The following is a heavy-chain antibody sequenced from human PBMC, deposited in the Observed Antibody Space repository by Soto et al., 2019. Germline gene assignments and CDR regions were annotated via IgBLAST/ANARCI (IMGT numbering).Heavy chain of an antibody. D-gene: IGHD3-22*01. Sequence: EVQLLESGGGWVQPGGSLRLSCAASGFTFSSYAMSWVRQAPGKGLEWVSALSESGGSTYYAESVRGRFTISRDNSKNTLYLQMNTLRAEDTAVYSCGRHYYDSSGYYSIRYWGQGTLVTVSS. CDR3: GRHYYDSSGYYSIRY. CDR2: LSESGGST. J-gene: IGHJ4*02. V-gene: IGHV3-23*01. CDR1: GFTFSSYA.